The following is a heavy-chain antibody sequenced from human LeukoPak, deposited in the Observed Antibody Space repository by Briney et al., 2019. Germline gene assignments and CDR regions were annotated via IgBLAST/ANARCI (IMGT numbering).Heavy chain of an antibody. V-gene: IGHV3-66*01. CDR2: IYSDDIT. CDR3: ATGGLRFLEWSLYYFDY. J-gene: IGHJ4*02. CDR1: GFTVSSNY. D-gene: IGHD3-3*01. Sequence: PEGSLRLSCAASGFTVSSNYMSWVRQAPGKGLEWVSVIYSDDITYYADSVQGRFTISRDSSKNTLYLQMNSLRAEDTAVYYCATGGLRFLEWSLYYFDYWGQGTLVTVSS.